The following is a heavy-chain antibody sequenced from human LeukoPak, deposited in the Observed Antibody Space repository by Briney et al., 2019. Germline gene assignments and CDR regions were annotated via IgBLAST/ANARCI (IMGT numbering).Heavy chain of an antibody. Sequence: ASVKVSCKASGYTFTGYYMHWVRQAPGQGLEWMGWINPNSGGTNYAQKFQGRVTMTRDTSISTAYMELSRLRSDDTAVYYCARDRYDFWSGYPYYFDYWGQGTLVTVSS. D-gene: IGHD3-3*01. CDR2: INPNSGGT. J-gene: IGHJ4*02. V-gene: IGHV1-2*02. CDR3: ARDRYDFWSGYPYYFDY. CDR1: GYTFTGYY.